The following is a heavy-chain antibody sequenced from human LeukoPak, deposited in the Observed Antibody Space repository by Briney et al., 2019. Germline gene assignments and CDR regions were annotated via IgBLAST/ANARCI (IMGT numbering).Heavy chain of an antibody. Sequence: SVKVSCKASGGTFSSYTISWVRQAPGQGLEWMGRIIPILGIANYAQKFQGRVTITAGKSTSTAYVELSSLRSEDTAVYYCARDNPRDFWSNFDYWGQGTLVTVSS. V-gene: IGHV1-69*04. CDR3: ARDNPRDFWSNFDY. CDR2: IIPILGIA. J-gene: IGHJ4*02. CDR1: GGTFSSYT. D-gene: IGHD3-3*01.